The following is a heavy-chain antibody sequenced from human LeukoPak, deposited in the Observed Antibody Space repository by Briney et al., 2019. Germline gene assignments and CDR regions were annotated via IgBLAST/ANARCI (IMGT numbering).Heavy chain of an antibody. CDR2: INHSGST. J-gene: IGHJ6*03. CDR3: AREGYCSSTSCLYYYYYYMDV. CDR1: GGSFSGYY. D-gene: IGHD2-2*01. Sequence: SETLSLTCAVYGGSFSGYYWSWIRQPPGKGLEWIGEINHSGSTNYNPSLKCRVTMSVDTSKNQFSLKLSSVTAADTAVYYCAREGYCSSTSCLYYYYYYMDVWGKGTTVTISS. V-gene: IGHV4-34*01.